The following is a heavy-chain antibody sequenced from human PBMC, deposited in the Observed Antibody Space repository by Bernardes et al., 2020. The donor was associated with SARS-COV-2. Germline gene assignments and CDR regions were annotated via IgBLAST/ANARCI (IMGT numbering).Heavy chain of an antibody. CDR2: IYYSGST. V-gene: IGHV4-59*01. CDR1: GGSISSYY. J-gene: IGHJ6*02. D-gene: IGHD2-15*01. CDR3: ARDCSGGSCGYYYGMDV. Sequence: TLSLTCTVSGGSISSYYWSWIRQPPGKGLEWIGYIYYSGSTNYNPSLKSRVTMSVDTSKNQFSLKLSSVTAADTAVYYCARDCSGGSCGYYYGMDVWGQGTTVTVSS.